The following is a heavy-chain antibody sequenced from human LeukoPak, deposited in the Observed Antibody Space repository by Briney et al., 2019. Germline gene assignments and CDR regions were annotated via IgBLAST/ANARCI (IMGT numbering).Heavy chain of an antibody. CDR2: IYYSGST. Sequence: PSETLSLTCTVSGVSISSGGYYWRWIRQHPGKGLEWIGYIYYSGSTYYNPSLKSRVTISVDTSKNQFSLKLSSVTAADTAVYYCARGQAEGEYPRHDYWGQGTLVTVSS. V-gene: IGHV4-31*03. CDR1: GVSISSGGYY. CDR3: ARGQAEGEYPRHDY. J-gene: IGHJ4*02. D-gene: IGHD4-17*01.